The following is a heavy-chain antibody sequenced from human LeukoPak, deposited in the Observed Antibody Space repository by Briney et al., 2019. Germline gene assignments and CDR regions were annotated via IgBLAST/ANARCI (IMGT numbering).Heavy chain of an antibody. CDR2: INHSGST. J-gene: IGHJ3*02. CDR3: ARVALGLLYGIRDDAFDI. V-gene: IGHV4-34*01. D-gene: IGHD3-3*01. Sequence: PSETLSLTCTVSGGSISTYYWSWIRQPPGKGLEWLGEINHSGSTNYNPSLKSRVTISVDTSKNQFSLKLSSVTAADTAVYYCARVALGLLYGIRDDAFDIWGQGTMVTVSS. CDR1: GGSISTYY.